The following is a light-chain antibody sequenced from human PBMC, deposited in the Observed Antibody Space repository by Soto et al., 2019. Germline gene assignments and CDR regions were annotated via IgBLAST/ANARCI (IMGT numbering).Light chain of an antibody. Sequence: DVRMTQSPSSLSASVGDTITITCRASRTISTYLNWYHQKPGKAPKLLIYAASSLQSGVPSRFSSSGSGTDFTLTISSLQPEDFATYYCQQSYSTTSTFGQGTRLE. J-gene: IGKJ5*01. CDR1: RTISTY. CDR3: QQSYSTTST. V-gene: IGKV1-39*01. CDR2: AAS.